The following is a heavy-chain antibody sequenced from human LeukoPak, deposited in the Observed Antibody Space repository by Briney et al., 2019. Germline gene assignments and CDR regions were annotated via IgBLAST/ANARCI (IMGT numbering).Heavy chain of an antibody. D-gene: IGHD3-3*01. CDR1: GFTFSNYW. V-gene: IGHV3-53*04. CDR2: LSSTGNT. Sequence: GGSLRLSCEASGFTFSNYWMRWVRHAPGKGLEWVSLLSSTGNTSYADSVKGRFTISRHNSKNTLYLQVNSLRPEDTAMYYCARWRPIDAFDIWGQGTMVIVSS. J-gene: IGHJ3*02. CDR3: ARWRPIDAFDI.